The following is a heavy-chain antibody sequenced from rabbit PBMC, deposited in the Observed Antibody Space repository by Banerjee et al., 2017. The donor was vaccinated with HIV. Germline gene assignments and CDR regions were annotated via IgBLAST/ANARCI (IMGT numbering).Heavy chain of an antibody. D-gene: IGHD1-1*01. CDR2: IYAGSSAYT. CDR3: ARDGSSGELYFNL. Sequence: QSLEESGGDLVKPGASLTLTCTASGFSFSSGYYMCWVRQAPGKGLEWIACIYAGSSAYTYYASWAKGRFTISKTSSTTVTLQMTSLTAADTATYFCARDGSSGELYFNLWGPGTLVTVS. V-gene: IGHV1S40*01. J-gene: IGHJ4*01. CDR1: GFSFSSGYY.